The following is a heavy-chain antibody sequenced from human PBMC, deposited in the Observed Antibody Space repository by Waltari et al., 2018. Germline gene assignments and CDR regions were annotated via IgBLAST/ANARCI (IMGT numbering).Heavy chain of an antibody. CDR1: GFTFSSYS. CDR2: ISSSSSTI. CDR3: ARLPSGSYPNPYYYYYMDV. J-gene: IGHJ6*03. V-gene: IGHV3-48*04. Sequence: EVQLVESGGGLVQPGGSLSLSCTASGFTFSSYSMNWVRQAPGKGLEWVSYISSSSSTIYYADSVKGRFTISRDNAKNSLYLQMNSLRAEDTAVYYCARLPSGSYPNPYYYYYMDVWGKGTTVTVSS. D-gene: IGHD3-10*01.